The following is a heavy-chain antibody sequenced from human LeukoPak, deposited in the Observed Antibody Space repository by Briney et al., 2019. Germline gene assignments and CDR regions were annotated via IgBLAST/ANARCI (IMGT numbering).Heavy chain of an antibody. J-gene: IGHJ4*02. V-gene: IGHV3-21*06. CDR2: ISSNSGYI. CDR3: AREIVSSGCLDY. Sequence: GGSLRLSCAASDFPFYGYSMHWVRQAPGKGLEWISSISSNSGYIYYADSVKGRFTISRDNAKNSLYLQVTGLRVEDTALYYCAREIVSSGCLDYWGQGSLVTVSS. D-gene: IGHD6-19*01. CDR1: DFPFYGYS.